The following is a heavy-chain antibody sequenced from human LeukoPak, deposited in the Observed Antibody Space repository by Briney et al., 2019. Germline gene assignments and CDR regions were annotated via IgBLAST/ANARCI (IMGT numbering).Heavy chain of an antibody. CDR2: ISGSGRTT. V-gene: IGHV3-23*01. J-gene: IGHJ4*02. CDR1: GFTFSNHA. CDR3: AKNVVVKRYIDY. Sequence: GGSLRLSCAASGFTFSNHAMSWVRQTPGKGLQWVSVISGSGRTTEYADSVKGRFTISRDNSKDTLSLQMNSLRVEDTAIYYCAKNVVVKRYIDYWGQGTLVTVSS. D-gene: IGHD2-15*01.